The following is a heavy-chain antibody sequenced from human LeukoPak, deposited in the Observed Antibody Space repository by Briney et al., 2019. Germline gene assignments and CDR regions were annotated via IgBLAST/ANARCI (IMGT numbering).Heavy chain of an antibody. Sequence: GGSLRLSYAASGFTFTSYTMSWVRQAPGKGLEWVSSITNNGVHTYYTDSVKGRFTISRDNSKNTLYPQMNSLRAEDTAVYYCAKTGLGWELLPPWGQGTLVTVSS. CDR2: ITNNGVHT. D-gene: IGHD1-26*01. CDR3: AKTGLGWELLPP. CDR1: GFTFTSYT. J-gene: IGHJ5*02. V-gene: IGHV3-21*01.